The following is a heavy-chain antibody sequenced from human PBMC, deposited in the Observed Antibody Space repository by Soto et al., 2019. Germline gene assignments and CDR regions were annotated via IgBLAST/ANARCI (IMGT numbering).Heavy chain of an antibody. CDR3: ARDDDKSFDY. Sequence: AGGSLRLSCAASGFTFSSYSMNWVRQAPGKGLEWVSSISSSSSYIYYADSVKGRFTISGDNAKNSLYLQMNSLRAEDTAVYYCARDDDKSFDYWGQGTLVTVSS. CDR1: GFTFSSYS. CDR2: ISSSSSYI. J-gene: IGHJ4*02. V-gene: IGHV3-21*01.